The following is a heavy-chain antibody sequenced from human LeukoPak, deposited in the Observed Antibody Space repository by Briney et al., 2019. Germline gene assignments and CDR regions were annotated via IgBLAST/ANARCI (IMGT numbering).Heavy chain of an antibody. V-gene: IGHV4-4*07. Sequence: PSETLSLTCNVSGVSINNYYWSWIRQPAGKGLEWIGHIYNTGNALYNPSFKSRVTMSVDTSKYLFSLRLQSVTAADTAVYFCARVIEHLVFVPFDNWGQGALVSVSS. J-gene: IGHJ4*02. CDR1: GVSINNYY. CDR3: ARVIEHLVFVPFDN. CDR2: IYNTGNA. D-gene: IGHD6-13*01.